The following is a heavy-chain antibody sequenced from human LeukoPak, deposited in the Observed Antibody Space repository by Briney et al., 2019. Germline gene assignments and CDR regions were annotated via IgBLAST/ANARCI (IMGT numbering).Heavy chain of an antibody. D-gene: IGHD3-16*01. Sequence: SETLSLTCAVYGGSFSGHYWSWIRQPPGKGLEWISEINHSGNTHNNPSLKSRVTISVDTAKNQFSLRLSSVTAADTAVYFCARVLRGTSTESTDALDVWGQGTMVTVSS. CDR2: INHSGNT. CDR3: ARVLRGTSTESTDALDV. J-gene: IGHJ3*01. V-gene: IGHV4-34*01. CDR1: GGSFSGHY.